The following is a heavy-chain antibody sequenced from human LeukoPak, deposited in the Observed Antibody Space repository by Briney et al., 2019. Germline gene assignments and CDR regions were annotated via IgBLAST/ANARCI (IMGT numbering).Heavy chain of an antibody. CDR3: ASRSGSYAYYSDY. Sequence: GGSPRLSCAASGFTFSSYSMNWVRQAPGKGLEWVSYISSSSSTIYYADSVKGRFTISRDNAKNSLYLQMNSLRAEDTAVYYCASRSGSYAYYSDYWGQGTLVTVSS. D-gene: IGHD1-26*01. J-gene: IGHJ4*02. V-gene: IGHV3-48*04. CDR2: ISSSSSTI. CDR1: GFTFSSYS.